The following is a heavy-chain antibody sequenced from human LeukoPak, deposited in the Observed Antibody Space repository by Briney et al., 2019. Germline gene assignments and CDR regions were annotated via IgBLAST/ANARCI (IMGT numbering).Heavy chain of an antibody. J-gene: IGHJ4*02. CDR1: GYSISSGYY. V-gene: IGHV4-38-2*02. D-gene: IGHD1-26*01. CDR3: ARGKIRGSHIDY. Sequence: SETLSLTCTVSGYSISSGYYWGWIRQPPGKGLEWIGSFYDSGNTYYNPSLRSRVTISVDTSKNQFSLRVGSVTAADTAVYFCARGKIRGSHIDYWGQGTLVTVSS. CDR2: FYDSGNT.